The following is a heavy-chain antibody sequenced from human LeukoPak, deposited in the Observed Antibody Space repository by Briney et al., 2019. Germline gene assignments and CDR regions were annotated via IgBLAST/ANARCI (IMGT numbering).Heavy chain of an antibody. Sequence: GGSLRLSCAASGFTFDRFTIHWVRQAPGKGLEWVSLISWDGGSTYYADSVKGRFTISRDNSKNSLYLQMNSLRAEDTALYYCAKHSAGIAAAGYFDYWGQGTLVTVSS. CDR2: ISWDGGST. D-gene: IGHD6-13*01. J-gene: IGHJ4*02. V-gene: IGHV3-43D*03. CDR3: AKHSAGIAAAGYFDY. CDR1: GFTFDRFT.